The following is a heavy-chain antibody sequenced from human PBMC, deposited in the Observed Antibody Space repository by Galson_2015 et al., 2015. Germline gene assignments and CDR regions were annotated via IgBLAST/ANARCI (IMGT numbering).Heavy chain of an antibody. CDR3: ARDGPGVLRFLDV. Sequence: SLRLSCAASGFTFRDYRMNWVRQAPGKGLEWISYISNGGSTIYYADSVKGRFTISRDNAKNSLYLQMNSLRDEDTAVYYCARDGPGVLRFLDVWGKGTTVTVSS. J-gene: IGHJ6*04. D-gene: IGHD3-3*01. CDR1: GFTFRDYR. CDR2: ISNGGSTI. V-gene: IGHV3-48*02.